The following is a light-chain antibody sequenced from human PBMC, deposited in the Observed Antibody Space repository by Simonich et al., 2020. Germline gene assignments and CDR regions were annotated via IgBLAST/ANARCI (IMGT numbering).Light chain of an antibody. J-gene: IGLJ2*01. CDR2: DNN. CDR3: GTWDSSLSAGV. V-gene: IGLV1-51*01. Sequence: QSVLTQPPSVSAAPGQKVTISCSGSSSNIGNNYVSWYQQLPGTAPKLLIYDNNKPPSGSPDRFAGSKSGTSATLGITGLQTGDEADYYCGTWDSSLSAGVFGGGTKLTVL. CDR1: SSNIGNNY.